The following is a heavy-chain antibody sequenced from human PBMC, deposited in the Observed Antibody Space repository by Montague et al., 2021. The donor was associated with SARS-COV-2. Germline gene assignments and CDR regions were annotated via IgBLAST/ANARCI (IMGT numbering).Heavy chain of an antibody. CDR1: GGSISSSNW. Sequence: SETLSLTCTVSGGSISSSNWWSWVRQPPGKGLEWIGEIYHSGSTNYNPSLKSRVTISVDKSKNQFSLKLISVTAADTAVYYCARLYCSSTSCPNWFDPWGQGTLVTVSS. CDR3: ARLYCSSTSCPNWFDP. V-gene: IGHV4-4*02. CDR2: IYHSGST. J-gene: IGHJ5*02. D-gene: IGHD2-2*01.